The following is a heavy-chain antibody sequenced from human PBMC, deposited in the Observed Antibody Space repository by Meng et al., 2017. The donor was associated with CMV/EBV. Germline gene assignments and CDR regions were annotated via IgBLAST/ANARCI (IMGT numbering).Heavy chain of an antibody. Sequence: SLKISCVASGFTFDDYAMHWVRQAPGKGLEWVSGISWNSGSIGYADSVKGRFTISRDNAKNSLYLQMNSLRAEDTALYYCAKTNYYDSSGYFDYWGQGTLVTVSS. CDR3: AKTNYYDSSGYFDY. D-gene: IGHD3-22*01. CDR1: GFTFDDYA. J-gene: IGHJ4*02. V-gene: IGHV3-9*01. CDR2: ISWNSGSI.